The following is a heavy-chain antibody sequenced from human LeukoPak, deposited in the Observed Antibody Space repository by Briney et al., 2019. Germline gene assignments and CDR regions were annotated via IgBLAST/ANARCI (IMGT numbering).Heavy chain of an antibody. CDR3: AKTTVGYSSGRYPGWPADC. CDR1: GFTFNTYA. D-gene: IGHD6-19*01. Sequence: GGSLGLSCAASGFTFNTYAIYWVRQAPGKGLEWVSGICGSGGCTYYADSVKGRFTISRDNSKNTVYLQMNSLTADDTAIYYCAKTTVGYSSGRYPGWPADCWGQGTLVTVSS. V-gene: IGHV3-23*01. CDR2: ICGSGGCT. J-gene: IGHJ4*02.